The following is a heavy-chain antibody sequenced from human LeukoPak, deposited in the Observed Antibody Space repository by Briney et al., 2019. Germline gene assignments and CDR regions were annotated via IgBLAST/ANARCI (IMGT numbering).Heavy chain of an antibody. V-gene: IGHV1-69*13. D-gene: IGHD5-24*01. CDR2: IIPIFDTA. CDR1: GGTFSSYA. J-gene: IGHJ5*02. Sequence: ASVKVSCKASGGTFSSYAISWVRQAPGQGLEWMGGIIPIFDTANYAQKFQGRVTITADESTSTAFMELSSLRSEDTAVYYCARRRRDGYNYWFDPWGQGTLVTVSS. CDR3: ARRRRDGYNYWFDP.